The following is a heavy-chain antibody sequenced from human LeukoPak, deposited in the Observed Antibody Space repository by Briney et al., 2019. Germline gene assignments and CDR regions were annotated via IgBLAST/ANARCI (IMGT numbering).Heavy chain of an antibody. CDR1: GGSISSYY. CDR2: FYYSGST. V-gene: IGHV4-59*01. J-gene: IGHJ6*02. CDR3: ARVADTAMVTGMDV. D-gene: IGHD5-18*01. Sequence: SETLSLTCTVSGGSISSYYWSWIRQPPGKGLEWIGYFYYSGSTNYNPSLKSRVTISVDTSKNQFSLKLSSVTAADTAVYYCARVADTAMVTGMDVWGQGTTVTVSS.